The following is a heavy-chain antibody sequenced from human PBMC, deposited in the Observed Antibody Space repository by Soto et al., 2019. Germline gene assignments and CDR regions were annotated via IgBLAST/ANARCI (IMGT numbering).Heavy chain of an antibody. Sequence: VGSLRLSCAASGFTFSSYAMSWVRQAPGKGLEWVSAISGSGGSTYYADSVKGRFTISRDNSKNTLYLQMNSLRAEDTAVYYCAKEYLRRGLGYRSSTSCFPGYYYGMDVWGQGTTVTVSS. V-gene: IGHV3-23*01. D-gene: IGHD2-2*01. CDR2: ISGSGGST. CDR1: GFTFSSYA. CDR3: AKEYLRRGLGYRSSTSCFPGYYYGMDV. J-gene: IGHJ6*02.